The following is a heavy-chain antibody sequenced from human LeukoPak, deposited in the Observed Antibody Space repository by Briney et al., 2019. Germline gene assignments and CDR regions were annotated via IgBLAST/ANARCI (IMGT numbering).Heavy chain of an antibody. D-gene: IGHD1-26*01. CDR1: GGTFSSYA. J-gene: IGHJ4*02. V-gene: IGHV1-69*13. CDR2: IIPTFGTA. CDR3: AGAIVGARHPSPYYFDY. Sequence: GASVKVSCKASGGTFSSYAISWVRQAPGQGLEWMGGIIPTFGTANYAQKFQGRVTITADESTSTACMELSSLRSEDTAVYYCAGAIVGARHPSPYYFDYWGQGTLVTVSS.